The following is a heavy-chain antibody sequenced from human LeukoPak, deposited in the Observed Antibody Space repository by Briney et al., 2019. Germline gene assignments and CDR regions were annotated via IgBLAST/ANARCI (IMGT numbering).Heavy chain of an antibody. D-gene: IGHD5-24*01. V-gene: IGHV1-24*01. CDR2: FDPEYVET. CDR3: VSDRSDGGYAESNGYPTFDL. CDR1: GYALSESS. Sequence: ASVKVSCKVSGYALSESSIHWVRQTPGEGLEWMGGFDPEYVETTYAQKFRGRVTMTEDTSTDTAYMELINVRSNDTAVYYCVSDRSDGGYAESNGYPTFDLWGRGTLVTVSS. J-gene: IGHJ2*01.